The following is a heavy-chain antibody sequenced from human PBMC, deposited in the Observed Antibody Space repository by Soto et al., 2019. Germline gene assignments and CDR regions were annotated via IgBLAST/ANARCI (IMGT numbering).Heavy chain of an antibody. D-gene: IGHD3-16*01. CDR2: INHSGST. Sequence: QVQLQQWGAGLLKPSETLSLTCAVYGGSFSGYFWSWIRQPPGKGLEWIGAINHSGSTNYNPSLKSRVTISLDTSKNQFSLKLSSVTAADTAVYYCARGIGGTSYLLLHWGQGTLDTVSS. CDR1: GGSFSGYF. CDR3: ARGIGGTSYLLLH. J-gene: IGHJ4*02. V-gene: IGHV4-34*01.